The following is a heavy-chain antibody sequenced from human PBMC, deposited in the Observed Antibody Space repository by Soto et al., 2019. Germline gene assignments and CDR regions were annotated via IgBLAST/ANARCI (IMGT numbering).Heavy chain of an antibody. CDR1: GYTFTSYD. CDR2: MNPNSGNT. D-gene: IGHD3-9*01. Sequence: ASVKVSCKASGYTFTSYDINWVRQATGQGLXXXXWMNPNSGNTGYAQKFQGRVTMTRNTSISTAYMELSSLRSEDTAVYYCAITYYDILTGSPGLGYYYYMDVWGKGTTVTVSS. V-gene: IGHV1-8*01. CDR3: AITYYDILTGSPGLGYYYYMDV. J-gene: IGHJ6*03.